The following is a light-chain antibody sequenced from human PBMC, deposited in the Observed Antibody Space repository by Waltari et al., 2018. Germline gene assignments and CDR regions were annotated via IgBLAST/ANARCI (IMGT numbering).Light chain of an antibody. CDR3: CSFAAGNTVI. J-gene: IGLJ2*01. CDR2: DVS. CDR1: SSDVGGYNS. Sequence: QSALTQPRSVSGSPGQSVTISCTGPSSDVGGYNSVSCYQQAPGKAPKLLLFDVSERPSGVSDRFSGSKSGNTASLTISGLQAEDEADYHCCSFAAGNTVIFGGGTKLTVV. V-gene: IGLV2-11*01.